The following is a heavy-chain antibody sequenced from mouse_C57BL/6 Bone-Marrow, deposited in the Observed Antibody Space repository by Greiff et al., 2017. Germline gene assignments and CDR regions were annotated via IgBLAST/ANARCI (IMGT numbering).Heavy chain of an antibody. Sequence: VQLQQSGPELVKPGASVKISCKASGYAFSSSWMNWVKQRPGKGLEWIGRIYPGDGDTNYNGKFKGKATLTADKSSSTAYMQLRSLTSEDSAVYFCAYYGSSYEGAFDYWGQGTTLTVSS. CDR2: IYPGDGDT. J-gene: IGHJ2*01. CDR1: GYAFSSSW. D-gene: IGHD1-1*01. V-gene: IGHV1-82*01. CDR3: AYYGSSYEGAFDY.